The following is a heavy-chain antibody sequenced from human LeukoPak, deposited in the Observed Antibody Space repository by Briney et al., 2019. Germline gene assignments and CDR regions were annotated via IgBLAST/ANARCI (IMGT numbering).Heavy chain of an antibody. CDR1: GFTFSDYY. CDR2: ISSSGSTI. J-gene: IGHJ6*02. V-gene: IGHV3-11*01. Sequence: PGGSLILSCAASGFTFSDYYMSWIRQAPGKGLEWVSYISSSGSTIYYADYVTGRFTISRDNAKNSLYLKMNSLRAEDTAVYYCARRMAPDCGGDCYPSSYYGMDVWGQGTTVTVSS. D-gene: IGHD2-21*02. CDR3: ARRMAPDCGGDCYPSSYYGMDV.